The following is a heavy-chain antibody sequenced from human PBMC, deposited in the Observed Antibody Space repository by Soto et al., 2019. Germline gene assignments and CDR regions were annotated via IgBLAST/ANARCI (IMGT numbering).Heavy chain of an antibody. CDR1: GFTFSSYA. J-gene: IGHJ4*02. CDR3: ARGLDWNYENYFDY. CDR2: ISSNGGST. Sequence: GGSLRLSCAASGFTFSSYAMHWVRQAPGKGLEYVSAISSNGGSTYYADSVKGRFTISRDNSKNTLYLQMGSLRAEDMAVYYCARGLDWNYENYFDYWGQGTLVTVSS. V-gene: IGHV3-64*02. D-gene: IGHD1-7*01.